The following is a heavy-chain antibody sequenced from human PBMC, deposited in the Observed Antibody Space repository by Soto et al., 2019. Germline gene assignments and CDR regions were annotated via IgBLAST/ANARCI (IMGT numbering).Heavy chain of an antibody. J-gene: IGHJ4*02. V-gene: IGHV4-59*01. CDR2: IYYSGST. D-gene: IGHD2-2*01. CDR1: GGSISSYY. CDR3: GRRSSLRGIFDY. Sequence: SETLSLTCTVSGGSISSYYWSWIRQPPGKGLEWIGYIYYSGSTNYNPSLKSRVTISVDTSKNQFSLKLSSVTAADTAVYYCGRRSSLRGIFDYWGQGTLVTVSS.